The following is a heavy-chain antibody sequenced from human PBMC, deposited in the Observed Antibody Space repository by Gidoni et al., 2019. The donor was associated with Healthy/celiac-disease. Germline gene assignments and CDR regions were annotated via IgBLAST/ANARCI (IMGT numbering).Heavy chain of an antibody. J-gene: IGHJ4*02. CDR3: SKDRSGAIAAAGTGYFDY. Sequence: EVQLLESGGGLVQPGGSLRLSCAASGCTLRSYAMSWVRQAPGKGLEWVSAISGSGGSTYYADSVKGRFTISRDNSKNTLYLQMNSLRAEDTAVYYCSKDRSGAIAAAGTGYFDYWGQGTLVTVSS. CDR2: ISGSGGST. D-gene: IGHD6-13*01. V-gene: IGHV3-23*01. CDR1: GCTLRSYA.